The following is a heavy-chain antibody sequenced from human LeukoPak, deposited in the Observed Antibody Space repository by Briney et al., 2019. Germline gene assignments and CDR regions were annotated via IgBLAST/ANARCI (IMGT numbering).Heavy chain of an antibody. D-gene: IGHD2-2*01. CDR2: IIPIFGTA. J-gene: IGHJ5*02. CDR3: ARGQYQLLQNWFDP. Sequence: SVKVSCKASGGTFSSYAISWVRQAPGQGLEWMGGIIPIFGTANYAQKFQGRVTITADESTSTAYMELGSLRSEDTAVYYCARGQYQLLQNWFDPWGQGTLVTVSS. CDR1: GGTFSSYA. V-gene: IGHV1-69*13.